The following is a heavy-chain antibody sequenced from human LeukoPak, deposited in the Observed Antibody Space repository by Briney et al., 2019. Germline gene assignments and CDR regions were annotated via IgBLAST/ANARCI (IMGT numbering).Heavy chain of an antibody. CDR1: GFTFSSYG. Sequence: GRSLRLSCAASGFTFSSYGMHWVRQAPGKGLEWVAVIWYDGSNKYYADSVKGRFTISRDNSKNTLYLQMNSLRAEDTAVYYCARDQGGAQLDYWGQGILVTVSS. J-gene: IGHJ4*02. CDR2: IWYDGSNK. V-gene: IGHV3-33*01. D-gene: IGHD1-26*01. CDR3: ARDQGGAQLDY.